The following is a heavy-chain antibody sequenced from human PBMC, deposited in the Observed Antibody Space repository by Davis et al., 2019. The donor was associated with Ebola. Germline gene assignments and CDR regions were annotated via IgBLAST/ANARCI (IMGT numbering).Heavy chain of an antibody. CDR3: ARETYYYGSGIAGAFDP. J-gene: IGHJ5*02. CDR2: MNPNSGHT. V-gene: IGHV1-8*01. CDR1: RYTFTSYD. Sequence: SVPVSCMASRYTFTSYDINWVRQAPGPGREGMGWMNPNSGHTGYAQKFQGRVTMTRNTSISTAYMELSSLRSEDTAVYYCARETYYYGSGIAGAFDPWGQGTLVTVSS. D-gene: IGHD3-10*01.